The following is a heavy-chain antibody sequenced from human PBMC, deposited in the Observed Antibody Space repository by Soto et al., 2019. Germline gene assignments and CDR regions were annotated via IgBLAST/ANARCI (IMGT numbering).Heavy chain of an antibody. CDR3: ARDLPIVGTTTWDY. CDR2: INPNNGGT. Sequence: QVQLVQSGAEVKKSGASVMVSCKASGYTFTGYYIHWVRHTPGQGLEWMGWINPNNGGTNYVQKFQGRVTMTRDTSNSTAYMELRRLTSDDTAVYYCARDLPIVGTTTWDYWGQGTLVTVSS. V-gene: IGHV1-2*02. CDR1: GYTFTGYY. J-gene: IGHJ4*02. D-gene: IGHD1-26*01.